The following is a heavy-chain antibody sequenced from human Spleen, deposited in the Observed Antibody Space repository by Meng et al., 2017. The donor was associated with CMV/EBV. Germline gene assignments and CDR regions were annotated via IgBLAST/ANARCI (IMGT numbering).Heavy chain of an antibody. CDR3: AALGYCSSTSCYSADYYYYYGMDV. Sequence: GESLKISCKASGYTFTGYYMHWVRQAPGQGLEWLGWINPNSGGTNYAQKFQERVTITRDMSTSTAYMELSSLRSEDTAVYYCAALGYCSSTSCYSADYYYYYGMDVWGQGTTVTVSS. V-gene: IGHV1-2*02. J-gene: IGHJ6*02. CDR1: GYTFTGYY. CDR2: INPNSGGT. D-gene: IGHD2-2*01.